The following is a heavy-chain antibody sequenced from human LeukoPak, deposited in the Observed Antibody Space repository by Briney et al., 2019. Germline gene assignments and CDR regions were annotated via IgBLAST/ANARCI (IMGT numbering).Heavy chain of an antibody. V-gene: IGHV3-9*01. Sequence: GGSLRLSCMASGFTFDDYAMHWVRQAPGKGLEWVSGISWNSGNIAYADSVKGRFTISRDNSKNTLYLQMNGLRAEDTAVYYCARDEITMIRGVIARSTAYHKCYYMDVWGKGTTVTVSS. CDR1: GFTFDDYA. J-gene: IGHJ6*03. CDR2: ISWNSGNI. CDR3: ARDEITMIRGVIARSTAYHKCYYMDV. D-gene: IGHD3-10*01.